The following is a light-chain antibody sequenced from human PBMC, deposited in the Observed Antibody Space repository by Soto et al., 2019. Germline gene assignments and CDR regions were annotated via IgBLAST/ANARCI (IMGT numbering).Light chain of an antibody. CDR2: GAS. CDR1: QSVTSDY. J-gene: IGKJ2*01. CDR3: QQYGSSPYT. V-gene: IGKV3-20*01. Sequence: EIVLTQSPGTLSLSPGERATLSCRASQSVTSDYLAWYQQKPGQAPRLLIYGASSRATGIPDRFSGSGSGTDFTLTISRLEPEDSAVYYCQQYGSSPYTFCQGARLEIK.